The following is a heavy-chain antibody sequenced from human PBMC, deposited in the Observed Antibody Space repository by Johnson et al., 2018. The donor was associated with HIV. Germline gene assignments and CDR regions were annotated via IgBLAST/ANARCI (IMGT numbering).Heavy chain of an antibody. CDR3: ARELVVITADDAFDI. V-gene: IGHV3-11*04. D-gene: IGHD2-21*01. CDR1: GFTFSDYY. CDR2: ISSSGSTI. J-gene: IGHJ3*02. Sequence: QVQLVESGGGLVKPGGSLRLSCAASGFTFSDYYMSWIRQAPGKGLEWVSYISSSGSTIYYADSVKGRFSVSRDNAKNTLYLQMKSLRVEDTAVYYCARELVVITADDAFDIWGQGTMVTVSS.